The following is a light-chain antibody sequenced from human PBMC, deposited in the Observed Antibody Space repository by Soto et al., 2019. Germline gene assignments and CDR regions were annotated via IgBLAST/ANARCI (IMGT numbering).Light chain of an antibody. J-gene: IGLJ1*01. Sequence: QSVLTQPASVSGSPGQSLTISCTGTSSDVGGYDYVSWYQQRPGKAPTLMISEVSNRPSGVSNRFSGSKSGNTASLTISGLQAEDEADYYCTSYTGSSTPYVFGNGTKVTVL. CDR3: TSYTGSSTPYV. V-gene: IGLV2-14*01. CDR1: SSDVGGYDY. CDR2: EVS.